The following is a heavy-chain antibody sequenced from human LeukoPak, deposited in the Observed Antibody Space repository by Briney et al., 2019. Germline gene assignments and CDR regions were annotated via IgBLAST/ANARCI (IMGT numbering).Heavy chain of an antibody. CDR1: GFTFSSYG. CDR2: IRYDGSNK. J-gene: IGHJ6*03. V-gene: IGHV3-30*02. Sequence: GGSLRLSCAASGFTFSSYGMHWVRQAPGKGLEWVAFIRYDGSNKYYADSVKGRFTISRDNSKNTLYLQMNSLRAEDTAVYYCAKEPGNYVHYYYMDVWGKGTTVTVSS. D-gene: IGHD4-11*01. CDR3: AKEPGNYVHYYYMDV.